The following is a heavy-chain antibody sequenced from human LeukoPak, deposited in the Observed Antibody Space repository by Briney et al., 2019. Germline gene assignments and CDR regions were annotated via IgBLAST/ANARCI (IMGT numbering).Heavy chain of an antibody. V-gene: IGHV3-23*01. CDR1: GFTFSSYA. CDR2: ISGSGGTT. Sequence: GGSLRLSCAASGFTFSSYAMHWVRQAPGKGLEWVSAISGSGGTTYYADSVKGRFTISRDNSKNTLYLQMNSLRAEDTAVYYCAKWAYSSGWNPFDYWGQGTLVTVSS. J-gene: IGHJ4*02. D-gene: IGHD6-19*01. CDR3: AKWAYSSGWNPFDY.